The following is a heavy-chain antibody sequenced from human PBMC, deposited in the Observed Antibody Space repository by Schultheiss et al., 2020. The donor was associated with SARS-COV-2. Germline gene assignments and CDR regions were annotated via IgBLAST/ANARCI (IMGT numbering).Heavy chain of an antibody. CDR1: GFTFDDYA. CDR2: IGANGLTT. Sequence: LSLTCAASGFTFDDYAMHWVRQAPGKGLEWVSSIGANGLTTYYADSVKGRFTISRDNSKNTLYLQMSSLRSDDTAVYYCARVDRAGRKQYSSGWYPDYWGQGTLVTVSS. J-gene: IGHJ4*02. CDR3: ARVDRAGRKQYSSGWYPDY. D-gene: IGHD6-19*01. V-gene: IGHV3-23*01.